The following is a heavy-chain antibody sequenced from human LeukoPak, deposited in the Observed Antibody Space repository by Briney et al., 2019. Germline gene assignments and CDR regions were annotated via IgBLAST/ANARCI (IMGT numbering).Heavy chain of an antibody. J-gene: IGHJ4*02. CDR1: GYTFTSYG. CDR3: AILSRYSSSSGEDY. CDR2: ISAYNGNT. V-gene: IGHV1-18*01. Sequence: GASVKVSCKASGYTFTSYGISWVRQAPGQGLEWMRWISAYNGNTNYAQKLQGRVTMTTDTSTSTAYMELRSLRSDDTAVYYCAILSRYSSSSGEDYWGQGTLVTVSS. D-gene: IGHD6-6*01.